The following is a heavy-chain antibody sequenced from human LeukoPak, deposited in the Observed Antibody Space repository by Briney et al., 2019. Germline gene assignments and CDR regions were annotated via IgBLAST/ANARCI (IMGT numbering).Heavy chain of an antibody. CDR3: ARDFRAAMVSDWFDP. V-gene: IGHV3-9*01. D-gene: IGHD5-18*01. CDR2: ISWNSGSI. Sequence: GGSLRLSCAASGFTFDDYAMHWVRQAPGKGLEWVSGISWNSGSIGYADSVKGRFTISRDNAKNSLYLQMNSLRADDTAVYYCARDFRAAMVSDWFDPWGQGTLVTVSS. J-gene: IGHJ5*02. CDR1: GFTFDDYA.